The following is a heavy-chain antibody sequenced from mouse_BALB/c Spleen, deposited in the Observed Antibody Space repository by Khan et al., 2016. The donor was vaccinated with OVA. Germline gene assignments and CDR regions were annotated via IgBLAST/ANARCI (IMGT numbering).Heavy chain of an antibody. D-gene: IGHD1-1*02. V-gene: IGHV2-6-5*01. CDR3: AKGLWSYYFALDY. Sequence: QVQLKESGPGLVAPSQSLSITCTVSGFSLSDYGVSWIRQPPGKGLEWLGVIWGGGSTYYNSALKSRLSISKDNSKSQVFLKMNSLQTDDTAMYYCAKGLWSYYFALDYWGQGTSATVSS. J-gene: IGHJ4*01. CDR1: GFSLSDYG. CDR2: IWGGGST.